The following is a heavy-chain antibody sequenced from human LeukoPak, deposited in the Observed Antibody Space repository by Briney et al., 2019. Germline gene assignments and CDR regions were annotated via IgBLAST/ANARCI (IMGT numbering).Heavy chain of an antibody. Sequence: PGGSLRLSCSASGFTFSSYAMHWVRQAPGKGLEYVSAISSNGGSTYYADSVKGRFTISRDNSKNTLYLQMSSLRAEDTAVYYCVKDMRGCSGGSCHGAFDYWGQGTLVTVSS. V-gene: IGHV3-64D*09. D-gene: IGHD2-15*01. CDR3: VKDMRGCSGGSCHGAFDY. J-gene: IGHJ4*02. CDR1: GFTFSSYA. CDR2: ISSNGGST.